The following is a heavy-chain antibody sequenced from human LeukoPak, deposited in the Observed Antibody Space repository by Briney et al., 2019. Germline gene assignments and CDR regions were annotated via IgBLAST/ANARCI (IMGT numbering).Heavy chain of an antibody. V-gene: IGHV1-2*02. J-gene: IGHJ4*02. CDR3: ARAEVYGDYYDY. CDR2: INPNSGGT. CDR1: GYTFTGYY. Sequence: ASVKVSCKASGYTFTGYYMHWVRQAPGQGLEWMGWINPNSGGTKYEQKFQGRVTMTRDTSTSTVYMELSSLRSEDTAVYYCARAEVYGDYYDYWGQGTLVTVSS. D-gene: IGHD4-17*01.